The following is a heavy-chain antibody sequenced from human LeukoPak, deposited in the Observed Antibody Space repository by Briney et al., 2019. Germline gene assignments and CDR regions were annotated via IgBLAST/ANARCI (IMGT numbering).Heavy chain of an antibody. Sequence: SETLSLTRTVSGGSISSYYWSWIRQPPGKGLEWIGYIYYSGSTNYNPSLKSRVTISVDTSKNQFSLKLSSVTAADTAVYYCARADIVVVPAHYYYYYMDVWGKGTTVTVSS. J-gene: IGHJ6*03. D-gene: IGHD2-2*01. CDR2: IYYSGST. CDR1: GGSISSYY. V-gene: IGHV4-59*12. CDR3: ARADIVVVPAHYYYYYMDV.